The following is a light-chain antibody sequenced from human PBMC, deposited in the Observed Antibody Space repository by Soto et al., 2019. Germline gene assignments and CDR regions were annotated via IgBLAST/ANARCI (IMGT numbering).Light chain of an antibody. CDR1: QSVSNW. Sequence: DIQMTQSPSTLSASVGDRVTITCRASQSVSNWLAWYQQKPGKAPELLIYDASSLGSGVPSRFSGSGSGTEFTLTISGLQPDDFATYFCQQYHSYSWTFGQGTKVEIK. J-gene: IGKJ1*01. CDR2: DAS. V-gene: IGKV1-5*01. CDR3: QQYHSYSWT.